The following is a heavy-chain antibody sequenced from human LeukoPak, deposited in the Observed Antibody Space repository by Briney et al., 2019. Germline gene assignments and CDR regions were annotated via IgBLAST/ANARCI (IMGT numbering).Heavy chain of an antibody. CDR3: ARPRYGSGSYYNENAFNI. CDR1: GFTFSSYW. V-gene: IGHV3-7*01. D-gene: IGHD3-10*01. J-gene: IGHJ3*02. CDR2: INQDGSGK. Sequence: GGSLRLSCAASGFTFSSYWMSWVRQAPGKGLEWVANINQDGSGKYYVDSVKGRFTISRDNAKNSLYLQMNSIKAEDTAVYYCARPRYGSGSYYNENAFNIWSQGTMVTVSS.